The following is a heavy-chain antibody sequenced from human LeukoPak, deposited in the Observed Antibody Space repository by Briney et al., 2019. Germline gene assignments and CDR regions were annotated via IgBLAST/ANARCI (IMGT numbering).Heavy chain of an antibody. Sequence: SETLSLTCTVSGGSISSSSYYWGWIRQHPGKGLEWVGYIYYSGSTYYNPSLKSRVTISVDTSKNQFSLKLSSVTVADTAMYYCARLRSGSYEVLYYFDYWGQGTLVTVSS. CDR3: ARLRSGSYEVLYYFDY. J-gene: IGHJ4*02. V-gene: IGHV4-31*03. D-gene: IGHD1-26*01. CDR1: GGSISSSSYY. CDR2: IYYSGST.